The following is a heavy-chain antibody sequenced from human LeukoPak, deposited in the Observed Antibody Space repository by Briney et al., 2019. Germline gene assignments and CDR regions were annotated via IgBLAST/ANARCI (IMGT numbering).Heavy chain of an antibody. CDR1: GGSISSSTYY. Sequence: SETLSLTCTVSGGSISSSTYYWGWIRQPPGKGLEWIGNIYYSGNTYYNPSLKSRVTISLNTPKNQFSLKLSSVTAADTAVYYCARDDSGGIELDYWGQGTLVTVSS. CDR2: IYYSGNT. CDR3: ARDDSGGIELDY. D-gene: IGHD4-23*01. V-gene: IGHV4-39*07. J-gene: IGHJ4*02.